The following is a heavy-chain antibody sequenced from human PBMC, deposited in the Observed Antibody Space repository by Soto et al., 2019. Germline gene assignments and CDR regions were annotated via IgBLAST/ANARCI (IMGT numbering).Heavy chain of an antibody. D-gene: IGHD2-15*01. CDR3: ARDHKAGYCSGGSCYLFPIDGMDV. Sequence: GGSLRLSCAASGFTFSSYWMSWVRQAPGKGLEWVANIKQDGSEKYYVDSVKGRFTISRDNAKNSLYLQMNSLRAEDTAVYYCARDHKAGYCSGGSCYLFPIDGMDVWGQGTTVTVSS. CDR2: IKQDGSEK. J-gene: IGHJ6*02. V-gene: IGHV3-7*05. CDR1: GFTFSSYW.